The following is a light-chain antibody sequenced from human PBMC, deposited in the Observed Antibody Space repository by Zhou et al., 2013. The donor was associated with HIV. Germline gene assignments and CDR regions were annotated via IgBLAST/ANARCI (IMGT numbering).Light chain of an antibody. V-gene: IGKV1-5*03. CDR3: QQYDNLWT. Sequence: DIQMTQSPLTLSSTVGDRVTITCRASQTIGRWLAWYQVKPGKAPKLLIYKASNLQTGVPSRFSGHGSATELNLTIDGLQADDFATYYCQQYDNLWTFGQGT. CDR1: QTIGRW. CDR2: KAS. J-gene: IGKJ1*01.